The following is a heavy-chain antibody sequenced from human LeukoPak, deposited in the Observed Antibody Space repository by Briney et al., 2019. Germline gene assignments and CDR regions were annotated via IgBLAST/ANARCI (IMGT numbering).Heavy chain of an antibody. V-gene: IGHV4-61*02. CDR2: IYTSGST. D-gene: IGHD5-12*01. J-gene: IGHJ4*02. CDR3: ARTIYSGYDY. CDR1: GGSISSGSYY. Sequence: PSETLSLTCTVSGGSISSGSYYWSWIRQPAGKGVEWIGRIYTSGSTNYNPSLKSRVTISVDTSKNQFSLKLSSVTAADTAVYYCARTIYSGYDYWGQGTLVTVSS.